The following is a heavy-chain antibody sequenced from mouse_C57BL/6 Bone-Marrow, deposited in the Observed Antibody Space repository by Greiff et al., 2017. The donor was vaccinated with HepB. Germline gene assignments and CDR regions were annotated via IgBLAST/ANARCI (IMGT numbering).Heavy chain of an antibody. V-gene: IGHV1-18*01. Sequence: EVQLQQSGPELVKPGASVKIPCKASGYTFTDYNMDWVKQSHGKSLEWIGDINPNNGGTIYNQKFKGKATLTVDKSSSTAYMELRSLTSEDTAVYYCARWGTGRFLYYAMDYWGQGTSVTVSS. CDR2: INPNNGGT. CDR1: GYTFTDYN. J-gene: IGHJ4*01. D-gene: IGHD4-1*01. CDR3: ARWGTGRFLYYAMDY.